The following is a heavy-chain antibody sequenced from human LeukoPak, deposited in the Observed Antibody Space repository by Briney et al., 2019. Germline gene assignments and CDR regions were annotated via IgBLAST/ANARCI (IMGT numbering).Heavy chain of an antibody. J-gene: IGHJ4*02. Sequence: PGGSLRLSCAASGFTFSSYEMNWVRQAPGKGLEWVSYISSSGSTIYYADSVKGRFTISRDNAKNSLYLRMNSLRAEDTAVYYCARDVGAVAGTRSFDYWGQGTLVTVSS. CDR2: ISSSGSTI. CDR3: ARDVGAVAGTRSFDY. D-gene: IGHD6-19*01. CDR1: GFTFSSYE. V-gene: IGHV3-48*03.